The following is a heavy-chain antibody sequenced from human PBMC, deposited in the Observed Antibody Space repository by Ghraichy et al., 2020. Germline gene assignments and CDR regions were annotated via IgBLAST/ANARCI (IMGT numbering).Heavy chain of an antibody. CDR3: AREGYCSGGSCYGGNDY. J-gene: IGHJ4*02. CDR1: GGSFSGYY. V-gene: IGHV4-34*01. CDR2: INHSGST. D-gene: IGHD2-15*01. Sequence: SETLSLTCAVYGGSFSGYYWSWIRQPPGKGLEWIEEINHSGSTNYNPSLKSRVTISVDTSKNQFSLKLSSVTAADTAVYYCAREGYCSGGSCYGGNDYWGQGTLVTVSS.